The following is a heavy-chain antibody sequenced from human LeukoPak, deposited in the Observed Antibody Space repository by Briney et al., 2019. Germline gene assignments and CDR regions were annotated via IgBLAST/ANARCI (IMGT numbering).Heavy chain of an antibody. CDR3: ASALGAGYNWFDP. Sequence: SETLSLTCTVSGGSINSHYWSWVRQPAGKGLEWIGRIYTGGTTKYNPSLQSRVTMSTDTSKNQVSLKLNSVTAADTAVYYCASALGAGYNWFDPWGQGTLVIVSS. CDR1: GGSINSHY. V-gene: IGHV4-4*07. CDR2: IYTGGTT. J-gene: IGHJ5*02. D-gene: IGHD1-26*01.